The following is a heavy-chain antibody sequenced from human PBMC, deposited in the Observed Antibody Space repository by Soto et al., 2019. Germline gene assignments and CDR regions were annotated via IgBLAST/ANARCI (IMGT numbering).Heavy chain of an antibody. D-gene: IGHD2-15*01. CDR2: IDYNGVT. V-gene: IGHV4-39*01. J-gene: IGHJ4*02. CDR1: SGCIYRRGYY. Sequence: SDTMSITRTVCSGCIYRRGYYWGWIRQPPGRGLEWIGNIDYNGVTYSNPSLKSRVTISRDTSKNQFSLKLTSVTAADTALYYCGKVLVGATGHTDSDSWGPGTLVTVSS. CDR3: GKVLVGATGHTDSDS.